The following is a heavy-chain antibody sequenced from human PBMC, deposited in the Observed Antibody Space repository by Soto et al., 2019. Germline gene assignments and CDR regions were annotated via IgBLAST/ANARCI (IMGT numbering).Heavy chain of an antibody. CDR3: ARDNGVQWELLRFDY. J-gene: IGHJ4*02. CDR2: INPSGGST. Sequence: ASVKVSCKASGYTFTSYYMHWVRQAPGQGLEWMGIINPSGGSTSYAQKFQGRVTMTRDTSTSTVYMELSSLRSEDTAVYYCARDNGVQWELLRFDYWGQGTLVTVSS. V-gene: IGHV1-46*01. D-gene: IGHD1-26*01. CDR1: GYTFTSYY.